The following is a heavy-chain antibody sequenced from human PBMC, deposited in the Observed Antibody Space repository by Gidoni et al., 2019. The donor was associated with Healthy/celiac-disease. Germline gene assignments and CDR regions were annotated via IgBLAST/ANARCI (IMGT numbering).Heavy chain of an antibody. CDR2: IYYSGST. J-gene: IGHJ2*01. CDR3: ARPGHYWYFDL. CDR1: GGSISSSSYY. V-gene: IGHV4-39*01. Sequence: QLQLQESGPGLVKPSETLSLTCTVSGGSISSSSYYWGWIRQPPGKGLEWIGSIYYSGSTYYNPSLKSRVTISVDTSKNQFSLKLSSVTAADTAVYYCARPGHYWYFDLWGRGTLVTVSS. D-gene: IGHD7-27*01.